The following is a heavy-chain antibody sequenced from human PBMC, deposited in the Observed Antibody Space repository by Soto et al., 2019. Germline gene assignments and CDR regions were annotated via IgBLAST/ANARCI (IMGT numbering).Heavy chain of an antibody. CDR1: GFTFSSYG. D-gene: IGHD6-19*01. J-gene: IGHJ6*02. CDR2: ISYDGSNK. Sequence: PGGSLRLSCAASGFTFSSYGMHWVRQAPGQGLEWVAVISYDGSNKYYADSVKGRFTISRDNSKNTLYMQMNSLRAEDTAVYYCASLYSSGWYGYYYYGMDVWGQGTTVTVSS. CDR3: ASLYSSGWYGYYYYGMDV. V-gene: IGHV3-30*03.